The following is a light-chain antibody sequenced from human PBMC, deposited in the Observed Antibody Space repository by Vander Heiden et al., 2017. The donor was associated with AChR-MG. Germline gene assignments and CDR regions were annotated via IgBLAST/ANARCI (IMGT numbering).Light chain of an antibody. CDR1: QSVSSNY. J-gene: IGKJ1*01. CDR2: GAS. CDR3: QQYGDPGT. Sequence: EIVLTQSPGTLSLSPGERATLSCRASQSVSSNYLAWYQQKPGQAPRLLIYGASSGSGTDFTLTISRLEPEDFAVYYCQQYGDPGTFGQGTKVEIQ. V-gene: IGKV3-20*01.